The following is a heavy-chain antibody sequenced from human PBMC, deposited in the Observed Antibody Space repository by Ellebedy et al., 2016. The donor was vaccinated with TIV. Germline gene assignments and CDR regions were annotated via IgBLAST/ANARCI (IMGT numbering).Heavy chain of an antibody. J-gene: IGHJ3*02. Sequence: SETLSLTCTVSGGSISSYYWSWIRQPPGKGLEWIGYIFYSGGTNNNPSLKSRVIISVDTSKNQFSLRLNSVTAADTAVYYCARGSDYGDAFDIWGQGTMVIVSS. CDR2: IFYSGGT. CDR1: GGSISSYY. D-gene: IGHD4-17*01. V-gene: IGHV4-59*01. CDR3: ARGSDYGDAFDI.